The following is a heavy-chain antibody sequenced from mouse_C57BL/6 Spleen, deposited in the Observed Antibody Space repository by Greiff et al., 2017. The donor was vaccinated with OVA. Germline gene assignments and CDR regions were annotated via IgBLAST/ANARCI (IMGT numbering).Heavy chain of an antibody. CDR2: IYPGSGST. CDR1: GYTFTSYW. D-gene: IGHD1-1*01. Sequence: QVQLQQPGAELVKPGASVKMSCTASGYTFTSYWITWVKQRPGQGLEWIGDIYPGSGSTNYNEKCKSKATLTVDTSSSTAYMQLSSLTSEDSAVYYCARRDYYGSSYGYFDVWGTGTTVTVSS. J-gene: IGHJ1*03. V-gene: IGHV1-55*01. CDR3: ARRDYYGSSYGYFDV.